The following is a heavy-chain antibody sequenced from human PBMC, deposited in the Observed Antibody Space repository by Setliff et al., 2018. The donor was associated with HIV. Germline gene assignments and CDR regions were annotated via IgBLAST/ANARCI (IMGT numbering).Heavy chain of an antibody. CDR3: ARADSSNWYHVDY. CDR1: GYAFTSQF. D-gene: IGHD6-13*01. CDR2: ISPSRDRT. Sequence: ASVKVSCKASGYAFTSQFMHWVRQAPGQGLEWMGIISPSRDRTTYAQRFRGRVTMTSDTSTSTAYMELSSLRSEDTAVYYCARADSSNWYHVDYWGQGTLVTVSS. J-gene: IGHJ4*02. V-gene: IGHV1-46*01.